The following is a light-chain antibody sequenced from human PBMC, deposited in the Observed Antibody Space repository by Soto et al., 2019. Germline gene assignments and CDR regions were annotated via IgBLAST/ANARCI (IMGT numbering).Light chain of an antibody. CDR2: GAS. CDR3: QQYNDWPRT. CDR1: QSVGSN. V-gene: IGKV3-15*01. J-gene: IGKJ2*01. Sequence: EIVMTQSPATLSVSPGERATLSCRASQSVGSNLAWYQQKPGQAPRLLISGASTRATGIPVRFSGSGSTFGSGSGQEFTLTISSLQSEDFAVYYCQQYNDWPRTFGQGTKLEIK.